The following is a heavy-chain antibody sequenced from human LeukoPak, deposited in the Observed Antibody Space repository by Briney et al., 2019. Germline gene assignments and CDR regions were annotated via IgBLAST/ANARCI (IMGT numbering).Heavy chain of an antibody. Sequence: GGPLRLSCAASGFTFSSYWMSWVRQAPGKGLEWVANIKQDGSEKYYVDSVKGRFTISRDNAKNSLYLQMNSLRAEDTAVYYCARDLMVRGRSQKRGMDVWGKGTTVTVSS. CDR2: IKQDGSEK. CDR3: ARDLMVRGRSQKRGMDV. V-gene: IGHV3-7*03. D-gene: IGHD3-10*01. J-gene: IGHJ6*04. CDR1: GFTFSSYW.